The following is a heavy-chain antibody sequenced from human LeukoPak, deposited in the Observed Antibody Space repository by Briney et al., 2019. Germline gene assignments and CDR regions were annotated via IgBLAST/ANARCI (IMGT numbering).Heavy chain of an antibody. D-gene: IGHD6-13*01. Sequence: PSETLSLTCTVSGGSISSNSCCWGWIRQPPGKGLEWIGSIYYSGSTYYNPSLKSRVTISVDSSKNQFSLKLSSVTAADTAVYYCARGPSSHNWFDPWGQGTLVTVSS. CDR3: ARGPSSHNWFDP. V-gene: IGHV4-39*07. CDR2: IYYSGST. CDR1: GGSISSNSCC. J-gene: IGHJ5*02.